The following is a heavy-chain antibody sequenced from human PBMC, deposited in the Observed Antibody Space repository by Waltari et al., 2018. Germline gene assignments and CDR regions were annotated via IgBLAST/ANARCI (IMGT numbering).Heavy chain of an antibody. CDR3: ARPPRGDSAPDY. CDR2: ISSSSSYI. Sequence: EVQLVESGGGLVKPGGSLRLSCAASGFTFSSYSMNWVRQAPGKGLEWVSSISSSSSYIYYADSVKGRFTIARDNAKNSLYLQMNSLRAEDTAVYYCARPPRGDSAPDYWGQGTLVTVSS. D-gene: IGHD4-17*01. J-gene: IGHJ4*02. V-gene: IGHV3-21*01. CDR1: GFTFSSYS.